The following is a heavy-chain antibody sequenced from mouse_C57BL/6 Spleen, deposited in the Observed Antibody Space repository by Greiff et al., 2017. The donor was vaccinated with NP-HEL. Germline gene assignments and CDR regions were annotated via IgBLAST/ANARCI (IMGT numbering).Heavy chain of an antibody. CDR2: INPNNGGT. J-gene: IGHJ4*01. CDR1: GYTFTDYN. CDR3: AREDSSGSEAMDY. Sequence: EVQLQESGPELVKPGASVKMSCKASGYTFTDYNMHWVKQSHGKSLEWIGYINPNNGGTSYNQKFKGKATLTVNKSSSTAYMELRSLTSEDSAVYYCAREDSSGSEAMDYWGQGTSVTVSS. V-gene: IGHV1-22*01. D-gene: IGHD3-2*02.